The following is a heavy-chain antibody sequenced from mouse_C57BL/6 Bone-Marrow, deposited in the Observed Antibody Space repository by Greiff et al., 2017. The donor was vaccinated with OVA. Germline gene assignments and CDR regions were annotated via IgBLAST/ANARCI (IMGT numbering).Heavy chain of an antibody. CDR2: IRSKSNNYAT. Sequence: EVQGVESGGGLVQPKGSLKLSCAASGFSFNTYAMNWVRQAPGQGLEWVARIRSKSNNYATYYADSMKDRVTISRDDSESMLYLQMNNVKAEDTAVYYCVRGYYGSSFADWGQGTLVTVSA. V-gene: IGHV10-1*01. CDR1: GFSFNTYA. CDR3: VRGYYGSSFAD. J-gene: IGHJ3*01. D-gene: IGHD1-1*01.